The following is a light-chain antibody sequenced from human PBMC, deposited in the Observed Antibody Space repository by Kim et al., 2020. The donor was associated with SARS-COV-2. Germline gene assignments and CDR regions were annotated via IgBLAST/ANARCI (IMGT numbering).Light chain of an antibody. Sequence: QSALTQPASVSGSPGQSITISCTGTSSLVGNYNYVSWYQQYPDKAPKLIIYDVSYRPSGVSTRFSGSKSGNTASLTISGLQAADEADYYCTSYTGANTVVFGGGTQLTVL. CDR3: TSYTGANTVV. CDR1: SSLVGNYNY. V-gene: IGLV2-14*03. CDR2: DVS. J-gene: IGLJ2*01.